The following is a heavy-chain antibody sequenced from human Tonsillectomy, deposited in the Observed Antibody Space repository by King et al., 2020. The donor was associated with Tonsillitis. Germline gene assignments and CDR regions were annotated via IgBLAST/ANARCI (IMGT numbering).Heavy chain of an antibody. J-gene: IGHJ4*02. D-gene: IGHD6-19*01. V-gene: IGHV4-34*01. Sequence: HVQLQQWGAGLLKPSETLSLTCAVYGGSFSGYYWSWIRQPPGKGLEWIGEINHSGSTNYNPSLKSRVTISVDTSKNQFSLKLSSGTAADTAVSYCARWGSGWYYFAYWGQGTLVTVSS. CDR3: ARWGSGWYYFAY. CDR2: INHSGST. CDR1: GGSFSGYY.